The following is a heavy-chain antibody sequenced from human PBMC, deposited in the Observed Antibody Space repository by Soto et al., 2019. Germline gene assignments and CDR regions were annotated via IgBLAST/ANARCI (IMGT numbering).Heavy chain of an antibody. Sequence: WGSLRLSCAACGVIVSTYTMNWVRQVPGKGLEWVSGINQPGKQTWYADSVKGRFTISRDNSKNFLFLQMNSLRVEDTAVYYCAKDRHPDGIWTFDYWGQGAPVTVSS. J-gene: IGHJ4*02. CDR1: GVIVSTYT. V-gene: IGHV3-23*03. D-gene: IGHD3-9*01. CDR3: AKDRHPDGIWTFDY. CDR2: INQPGKQT.